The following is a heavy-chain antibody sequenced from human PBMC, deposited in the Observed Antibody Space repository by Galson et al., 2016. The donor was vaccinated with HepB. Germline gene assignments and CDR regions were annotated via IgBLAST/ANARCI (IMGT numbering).Heavy chain of an antibody. CDR2: INPNSGGT. Sequence: SVKVSCKASGYSFTAHYIHWVRQAPGEGLEWMGWINPNSGGTKYAQKFQGWVTMTRDTSIRTAYMEVTRLRSNDTAVYYCTRREGSRSGWSNFEYWGQGTLVTVSS. J-gene: IGHJ4*02. V-gene: IGHV1-2*04. CDR3: TRREGSRSGWSNFEY. CDR1: GYSFTAHY. D-gene: IGHD6-19*01.